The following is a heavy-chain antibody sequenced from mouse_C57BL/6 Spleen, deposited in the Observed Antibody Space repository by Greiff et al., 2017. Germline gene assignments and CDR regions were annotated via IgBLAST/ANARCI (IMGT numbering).Heavy chain of an antibody. V-gene: IGHV5-4*01. CDR3: ARERITTVVATNYFDY. CDR1: GFTFSSYA. CDR2: ISDGGSYT. D-gene: IGHD1-1*01. J-gene: IGHJ2*01. Sequence: VQLKESGGGLVKPGGSLKLSCAASGFTFSSYAMSWVRQTPEKRLEWVATISDGGSYTYYPDNVKGRFTISRDNAKNNLYLQMSHLKSEDTAMYYCARERITTVVATNYFDYWGQGTTLTVSS.